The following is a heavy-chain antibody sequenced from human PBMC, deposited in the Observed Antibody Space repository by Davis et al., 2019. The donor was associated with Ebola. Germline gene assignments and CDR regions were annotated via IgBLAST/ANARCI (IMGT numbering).Heavy chain of an antibody. CDR1: AYTFSTYG. J-gene: IGHJ5*02. D-gene: IGHD6-13*01. CDR3: AREVQAIADLGNWFDP. Sequence: ASVKVSCKASAYTFSTYGINWVRQAPGQGLEWMGWISAYNGNTNYAQNLQGRVTMTTDTSTSTAYMELRSLRSDDTAVYYCAREVQAIADLGNWFDPWGQGTLVTVSS. CDR2: ISAYNGNT. V-gene: IGHV1-18*01.